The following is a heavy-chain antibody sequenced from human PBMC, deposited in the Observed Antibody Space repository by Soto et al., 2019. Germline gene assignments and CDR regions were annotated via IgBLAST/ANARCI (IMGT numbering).Heavy chain of an antibody. J-gene: IGHJ4*02. V-gene: IGHV3-30-3*01. D-gene: IGHD2-8*01. CDR3: ARDSRYCSNGVCLGDFDY. CDR1: EFTFTTYA. CDR2: VSYDGNTK. Sequence: QVQLVESGGGVVQPGRSLRLSCSASEFTFTTYAIHWLRQAPGKGLEWVATVSYDGNTKHYADSVKGRFTISRDSSRKTLYLQMHSLRTDDTAMYYCARDSRYCSNGVCLGDFDYWGQGTLVTVSS.